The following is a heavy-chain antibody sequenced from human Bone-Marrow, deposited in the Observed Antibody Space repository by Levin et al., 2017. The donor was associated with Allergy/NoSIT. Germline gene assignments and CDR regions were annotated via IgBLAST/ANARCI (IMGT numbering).Heavy chain of an antibody. D-gene: IGHD2-8*02. Sequence: LRLSCTVSGFTFSLYSINWVRQAPGKGLEWVSSISSSGSDMYYVDSVKGRFTISRDNAKNSLTLQMNSLRAEDTAVYYCARGIIGDVRVAHKEAFDIWGQGTMVSVSS. CDR3: ARGIIGDVRVAHKEAFDI. J-gene: IGHJ3*02. V-gene: IGHV3-21*01. CDR2: ISSSGSDM. CDR1: GFTFSLYS.